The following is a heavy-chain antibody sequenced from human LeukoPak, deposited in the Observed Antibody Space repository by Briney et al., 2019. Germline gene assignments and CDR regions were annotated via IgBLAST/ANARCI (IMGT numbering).Heavy chain of an antibody. CDR2: IYSGGST. J-gene: IGHJ4*02. CDR3: AREGDYGDYKFFDY. D-gene: IGHD4-17*01. V-gene: IGHV3-53*01. CDR1: GLIVSSNY. Sequence: GGSLRLSCAASGLIVSSNYMNWVRQAPGKGLEWASVIYSGGSTYYADSVKGRFTISRDNSKNTLYLQMNSLRAEDTAVYYCAREGDYGDYKFFDYWGQGTLVTVSS.